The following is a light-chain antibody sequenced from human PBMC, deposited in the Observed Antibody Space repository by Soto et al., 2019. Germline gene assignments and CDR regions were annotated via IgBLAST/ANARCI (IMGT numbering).Light chain of an antibody. CDR2: DAS. J-gene: IGKJ5*01. CDR3: QQRKKWPPIT. V-gene: IGKV3-11*01. CDR1: QSVSSN. Sequence: EIVMTQSPATLSVSPGERATLSCRASQSVSSNLAWYQQKPGQPPRLLIYDASNRASGIPARFSGSGSGTDFTLTISSLEPEDLAIYYCQQRKKWPPITFGQGTRLEIK.